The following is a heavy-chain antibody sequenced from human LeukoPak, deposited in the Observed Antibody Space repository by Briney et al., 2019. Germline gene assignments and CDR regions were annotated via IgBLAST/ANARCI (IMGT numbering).Heavy chain of an antibody. J-gene: IGHJ4*02. D-gene: IGHD3-16*01. Sequence: GGSLRLSCAASGFTFSSYAMHWVRQAPGKGLEWVALISYDGSHKYYADSVKGRFTISRDNSKNTLYLQMNSLRAEDTAVYYCATKGGDYWGQGTLVTVSS. CDR1: GFTFSSYA. CDR3: ATKGGDY. V-gene: IGHV3-30*04. CDR2: ISYDGSHK.